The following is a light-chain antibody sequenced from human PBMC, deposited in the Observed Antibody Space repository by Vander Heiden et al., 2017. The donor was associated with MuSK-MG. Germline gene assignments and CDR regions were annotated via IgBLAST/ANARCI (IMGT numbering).Light chain of an antibody. V-gene: IGKV1-33*01. CDR3: QLYENLQVT. CDR1: QDISNY. Sequence: DIQMTQSPSSLSASVGDRVTITCQASQDISNYLNWYQQKPGKAPKLLIYDASNLETGVPSRFSGSGSGTDLTVTISSLQPEDIATDYCQLYENLQVTFGGGTKVEIK. CDR2: DAS. J-gene: IGKJ4*01.